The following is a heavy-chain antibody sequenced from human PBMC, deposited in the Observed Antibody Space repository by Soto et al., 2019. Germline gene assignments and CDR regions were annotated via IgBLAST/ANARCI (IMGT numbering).Heavy chain of an antibody. CDR3: ARPPIAVASIRV. V-gene: IGHV3-66*04. J-gene: IGHJ4*02. CDR2: IYSGGST. Sequence: EVRLVESGGGLVQPGGSLRLSCAASGFTVSSNYMSWVRQAPGKGLEWVSVIYSGGSTYYAGSVKGRFTISRDNSKNTLYLQMNSLRAEDTAVYYCARPPIAVASIRVWGQGTLVTVSS. D-gene: IGHD6-19*01. CDR1: GFTVSSNY.